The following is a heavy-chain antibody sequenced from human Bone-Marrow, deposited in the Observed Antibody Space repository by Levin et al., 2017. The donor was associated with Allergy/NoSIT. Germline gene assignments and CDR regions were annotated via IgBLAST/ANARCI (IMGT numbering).Heavy chain of an antibody. J-gene: IGHJ5*02. CDR3: AKAPYHGDYIFDP. Sequence: GGSLRLSCAAAGFPFGTYAMSWVRQGPGKGLEWVATRRSSGGKTYYADAVRGRFTIARDNSKNTLFLQMNALRADDTAVYYCAKAPYHGDYIFDPWGQGTPVTVS. V-gene: IGHV3-23*01. D-gene: IGHD4-17*01. CDR2: RRSSGGKT. CDR1: GFPFGTYA.